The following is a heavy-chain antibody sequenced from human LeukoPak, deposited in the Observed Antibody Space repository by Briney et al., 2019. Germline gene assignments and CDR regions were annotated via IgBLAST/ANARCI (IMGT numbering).Heavy chain of an antibody. V-gene: IGHV1-2*02. J-gene: IGHJ4*02. CDR2: INPNSGGT. D-gene: IGHD3-10*01. CDR1: GYTFTGYY. CDR3: ARGYYYGSGSYYTPDY. Sequence: ASVMVSCKASGYTFTGYYMHWVRQAPGQGLEWMGWINPNSGGTNYAQKFQGRVTMTRDTSISTAYMELSRLRSDDTAVYYCARGYYYGSGSYYTPDYWGQGTLVTVSS.